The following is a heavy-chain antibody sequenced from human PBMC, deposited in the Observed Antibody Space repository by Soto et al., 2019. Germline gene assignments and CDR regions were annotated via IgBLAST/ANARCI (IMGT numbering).Heavy chain of an antibody. Sequence: GGSLRLSCAASGFTFSNYGMHWVRQAPGKGLEWVAVIWYVGSNKYYADSVKGRFTISRDNSKNTLYLQMNSLRAEDTAMSYCARDEKRYSSSWSAPYFDFWGQGTLVTVSS. CDR3: ARDEKRYSSSWSAPYFDF. CDR1: GFTFSNYG. CDR2: IWYVGSNK. V-gene: IGHV3-33*01. D-gene: IGHD6-13*01. J-gene: IGHJ4*02.